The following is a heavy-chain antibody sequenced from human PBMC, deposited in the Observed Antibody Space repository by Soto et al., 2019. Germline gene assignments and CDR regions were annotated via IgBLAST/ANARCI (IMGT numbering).Heavy chain of an antibody. CDR1: GFTFSSYA. CDR3: ANGGDNDGSGSYYCPYYFDN. CDR2: ISGSGGST. Sequence: EVQLLESGGGLVQPGGSLRRSCVASGFTFSSYAMSWFRQAPRKGLEWVSGISGSGGSTYNADSVKGRFTIYRDNSKTTLNLKMNSLGAEDSAVYYCANGGDNDGSGSYYCPYYFDNWGQGTLVAVSS. V-gene: IGHV3-23*01. J-gene: IGHJ4*02. D-gene: IGHD3-10*01.